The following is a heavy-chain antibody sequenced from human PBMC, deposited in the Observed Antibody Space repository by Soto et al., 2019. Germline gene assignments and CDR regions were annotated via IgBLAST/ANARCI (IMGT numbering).Heavy chain of an antibody. CDR3: ARVYCSSTSCYAMDV. Sequence: QVQLQESGPGLVKPSETLSLTCIVSGDSISSYYWSWIRQPPGKGLEWIGYIYDSGRTNYNPSLKSRVTISVDTSKNQVALKLSSVTAADTAVYYCARVYCSSTSCYAMDVWGQGTTVTVSS. V-gene: IGHV4-59*01. D-gene: IGHD2-2*01. CDR2: IYDSGRT. J-gene: IGHJ6*02. CDR1: GDSISSYY.